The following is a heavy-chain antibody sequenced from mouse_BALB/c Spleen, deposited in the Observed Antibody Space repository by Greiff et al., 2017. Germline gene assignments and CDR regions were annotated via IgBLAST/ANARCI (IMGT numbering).Heavy chain of an antibody. CDR3: ATSFDY. V-gene: IGHV5-4*02. CDR1: GFTFSDYY. J-gene: IGHJ2*01. Sequence: EVQVVESGGGLVKPGGSLKLSCAASGFTFSDYYMYWVRQTPEKRLEWVATISDGGSYTYYPDSVKGRFTISRDNAKNNLYLQMSSLKSEDTAMYYCATSFDYWGQGTTLTVSA. CDR2: ISDGGSYT.